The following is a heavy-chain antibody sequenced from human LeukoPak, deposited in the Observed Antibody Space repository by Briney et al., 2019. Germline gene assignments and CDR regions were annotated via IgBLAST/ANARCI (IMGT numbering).Heavy chain of an antibody. CDR3: ARDAVVGAPGY. CDR1: GGSISSSSYY. D-gene: IGHD1-26*01. J-gene: IGHJ4*02. Sequence: PSETLSLTCTVSGGSISSSSYYWGWIRQPPGKGLEWIGSIYYSGSTYYNPSLKSRVTISVDTSKNQFSLKLSSVTAADTAVYYCARDAVVGAPGYWGQGTLVTVSS. CDR2: IYYSGST. V-gene: IGHV4-39*07.